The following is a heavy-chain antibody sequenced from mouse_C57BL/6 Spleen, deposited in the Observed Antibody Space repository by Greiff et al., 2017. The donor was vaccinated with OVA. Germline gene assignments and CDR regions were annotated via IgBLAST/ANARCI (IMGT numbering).Heavy chain of an antibody. CDR2: IDPSDSET. CDR1: GYTFTSYW. D-gene: IGHD1-1*01. Sequence: VQLQQPGAELVRPGSSVKLSCKASGYTFTSYWMHWVKQRPIQGLEWIGNIDPSDSETHYNQKFKDKATLTVDKSSSTAYMQLSSLTSEDSAVYYCAREALTTVVATDFDVWGTGTTVTVSS. CDR3: AREALTTVVATDFDV. V-gene: IGHV1-52*01. J-gene: IGHJ1*03.